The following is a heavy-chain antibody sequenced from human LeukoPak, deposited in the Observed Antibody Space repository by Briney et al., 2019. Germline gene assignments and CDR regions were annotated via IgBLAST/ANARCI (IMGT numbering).Heavy chain of an antibody. J-gene: IGHJ6*02. Sequence: ASVKVSCKASGGTFSSNAISWVRQAPGQGLEWMGGIIPIFGTANFAQKFQGRVTITADESTSTAYMELSSLRSEDTAVYYCARDPTPRVTTLLGQDYYGMDVWGQGTTVTVPS. CDR2: IIPIFGTA. CDR3: ARDPTPRVTTLLGQDYYGMDV. D-gene: IGHD4-17*01. V-gene: IGHV1-69*13. CDR1: GGTFSSNA.